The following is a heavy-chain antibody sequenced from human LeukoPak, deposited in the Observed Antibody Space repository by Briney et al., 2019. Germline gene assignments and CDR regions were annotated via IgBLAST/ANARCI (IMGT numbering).Heavy chain of an antibody. CDR3: ARIPAITIFGVVIDNYYMDV. Sequence: SETLSLTCTVSGGSISSSSYYWGWIRQPPGKVLEWIGSIYYSGSTYYNPSLKSRVTISVDTSKNQFSLKLSSVTAADTAVYYCARIPAITIFGVVIDNYYMDVWGKGTTVTVSS. CDR1: GGSISSSSYY. V-gene: IGHV4-39*01. D-gene: IGHD3-3*01. J-gene: IGHJ6*03. CDR2: IYYSGST.